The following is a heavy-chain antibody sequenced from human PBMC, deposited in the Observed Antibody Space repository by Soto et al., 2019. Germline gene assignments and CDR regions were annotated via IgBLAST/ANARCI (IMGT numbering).Heavy chain of an antibody. Sequence: QVQLVESGGGVVQPGRSLRLSCAASGFTFSSYGMHWVRQAPGKGLEWVAVISYDGSNKYYADSVKGRFTISRDNSKNTLYLKMNSLRAEDTAVYYCAKASGSWNYYYYYGMDVWGQGTTVTVSS. D-gene: IGHD6-13*01. V-gene: IGHV3-30*18. CDR2: ISYDGSNK. J-gene: IGHJ6*02. CDR1: GFTFSSYG. CDR3: AKASGSWNYYYYYGMDV.